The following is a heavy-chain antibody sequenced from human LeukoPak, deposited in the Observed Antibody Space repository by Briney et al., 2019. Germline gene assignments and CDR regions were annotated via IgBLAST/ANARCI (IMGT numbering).Heavy chain of an antibody. CDR1: GYTFTGYY. V-gene: IGHV1-2*02. J-gene: IGHJ5*02. Sequence: ASVKVSCKASGYTFTGYYMHWVRQAPGQGLEWMGWINPNSGGTNYAQKFQGRVTMTRDTSISTAYMELSRLRSDDTAVYYCARNPKYSSSWYGVNWFDPWGQGTLVTVSS. CDR3: ARNPKYSSSWYGVNWFDP. CDR2: INPNSGGT. D-gene: IGHD6-13*01.